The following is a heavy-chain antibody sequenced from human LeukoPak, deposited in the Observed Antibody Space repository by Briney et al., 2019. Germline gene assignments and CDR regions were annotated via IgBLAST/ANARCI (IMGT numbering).Heavy chain of an antibody. CDR2: ISSSSSYI. CDR1: GFTFSSYS. J-gene: IGHJ4*02. D-gene: IGHD6-13*01. Sequence: GGSLRLSCAVSGFTFSSYSMNWVRQAPGKGLEWVSSISSSSSYIYYADSVKGRFTISRDNAKNSLYLQMNSLRAEDTAVYYCARDALIAAVDFDYWGQGTLVTVSS. CDR3: ARDALIAAVDFDY. V-gene: IGHV3-21*01.